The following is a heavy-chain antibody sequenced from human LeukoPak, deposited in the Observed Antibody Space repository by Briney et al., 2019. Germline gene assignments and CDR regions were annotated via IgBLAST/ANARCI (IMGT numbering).Heavy chain of an antibody. CDR1: GGSIRSEY. CDR2: TYSSGST. J-gene: IGHJ5*02. Sequence: SETLSLTCTVSGGSIRSEYWSWIRQPPGKGLEWIGYTYSSGSTSYNPSLKSRVTISVDTSKNQFSLKLSSVTAADTAVYHCARVSSRDSRFDPWGQGTLVTVSS. CDR3: ARVSSRDSRFDP. V-gene: IGHV4-4*08. D-gene: IGHD5-24*01.